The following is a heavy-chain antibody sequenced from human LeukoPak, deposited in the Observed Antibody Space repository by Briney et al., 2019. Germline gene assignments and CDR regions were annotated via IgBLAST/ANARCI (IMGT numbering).Heavy chain of an antibody. Sequence: PGGSLRLSCAASGLTFSTYWMSWVRQAPGKGLEYLANIKQDRSEKSYVDSVKGRFTISRDNAKNSLYLQISRLRAEDTAVYDCARERTDYWYFDLWGGGTLVNVSS. CDR3: ARERTDYWYFDL. V-gene: IGHV3-7*05. CDR1: GLTFSTYW. CDR2: IKQDRSEK. J-gene: IGHJ2*01.